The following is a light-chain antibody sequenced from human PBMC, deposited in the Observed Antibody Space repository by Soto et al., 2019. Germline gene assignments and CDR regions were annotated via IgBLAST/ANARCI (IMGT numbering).Light chain of an antibody. CDR2: GAS. CDR1: QSVGGN. J-gene: IGKJ5*01. Sequence: TVLTQSPVTLSLSPGERATLSCRASQSVGGNVAWYQQKPGQAPKLLISGASSRAPGIPDRFSGSGSGADLTISISRLEPEDFAMYYWQQYAAAPITFGQGTRLDI. CDR3: QQYAAAPIT. V-gene: IGKV3-20*01.